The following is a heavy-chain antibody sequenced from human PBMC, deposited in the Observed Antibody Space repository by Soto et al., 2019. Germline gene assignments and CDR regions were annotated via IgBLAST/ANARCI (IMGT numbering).Heavy chain of an antibody. D-gene: IGHD1-26*01. Sequence: QVQLVHSGAEVKKPGASVTVSCRTSGYTFTGYYIHWVRQAPGQGLEWMGWINPISGGTNYAQKFQGRVTLTRDTSISTAYLELSRLRSDDTAVYYCARSHLAELIDYWGQGTLVTVSS. CDR2: INPISGGT. V-gene: IGHV1-2*02. CDR3: ARSHLAELIDY. J-gene: IGHJ4*02. CDR1: GYTFTGYY.